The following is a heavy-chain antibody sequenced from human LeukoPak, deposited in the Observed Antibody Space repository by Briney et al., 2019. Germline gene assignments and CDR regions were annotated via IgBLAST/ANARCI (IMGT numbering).Heavy chain of an antibody. CDR3: ARGHYGMDV. CDR2: IKPDGSEN. Sequence: GGSLRLSCAASEFILSSWWMTWVRQAPGKGLEWVASIKPDGSENYYVDSVKGRFTVSRDNAGSSLYLQMNSLRAEDTAVYYCARGHYGMDVWGQGTTVTVSS. J-gene: IGHJ6*02. CDR1: EFILSSWW. V-gene: IGHV3-7*01.